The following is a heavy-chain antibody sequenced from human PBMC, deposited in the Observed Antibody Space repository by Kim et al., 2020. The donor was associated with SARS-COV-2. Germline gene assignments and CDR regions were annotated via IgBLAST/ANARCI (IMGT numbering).Heavy chain of an antibody. V-gene: IGHV3-11*05. CDR2: ISSSSSYT. CDR3: ARVGYDYVGGSYRDYYYYYGMDV. D-gene: IGHD3-16*02. Sequence: GGSLRLSCAASGFTFSDYYMSWIRQAPGKGLEWVSYISSSSSYTNYADSVMGRFTISRDNAKNSLYLQMNSLRAEDTAVYYCARVGYDYVGGSYRDYYYYYGMDVWGQGTTVTVSS. CDR1: GFTFSDYY. J-gene: IGHJ6*01.